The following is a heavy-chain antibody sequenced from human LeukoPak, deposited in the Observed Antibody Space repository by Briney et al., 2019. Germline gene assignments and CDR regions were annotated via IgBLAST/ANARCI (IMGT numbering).Heavy chain of an antibody. Sequence: GESLKISCKGSGYSFTSYWIGWVRQMPGKGLEWMGIIYPGDSDTTYSPSFQGQVTISADKSISTAYLQWSSLKASDTAIYYCARQSQYCSSSSCLDYYHYYGMDVWGQGTTVTVSS. CDR1: GYSFTSYW. D-gene: IGHD2-2*01. CDR3: ARQSQYCSSSSCLDYYHYYGMDV. V-gene: IGHV5-51*01. J-gene: IGHJ6*02. CDR2: IYPGDSDT.